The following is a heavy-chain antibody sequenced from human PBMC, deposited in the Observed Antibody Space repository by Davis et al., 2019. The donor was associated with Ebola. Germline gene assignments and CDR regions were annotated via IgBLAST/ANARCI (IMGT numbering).Heavy chain of an antibody. V-gene: IGHV4-4*02. D-gene: IGHD6-19*01. J-gene: IGHJ3*01. Sequence: MPSETLSLTCAVSGGSISSSNWWSWVRQPPGKGLEWIGEIYHSGSTNYNPSLKSRVTISVDKSKNQFSLKLSSVTAADTAVYYCARAKGIAVALGPFDFWGQGTMVTVSS. CDR3: ARAKGIAVALGPFDF. CDR2: IYHSGST. CDR1: GGSISSSNW.